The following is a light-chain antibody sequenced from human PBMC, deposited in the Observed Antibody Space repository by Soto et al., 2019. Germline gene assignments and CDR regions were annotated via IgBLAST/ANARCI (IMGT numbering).Light chain of an antibody. V-gene: IGLV2-14*01. CDR1: RSDVGGYKY. Sequence: QSALTQPASVSGSPGQSITISCTGTRSDVGGYKYVSWYQQHPGKAPKLIIYEVTDRPSGVSNRFSGSKSGNTASLTISGLQAEDEAEYYCSSYTNINTRACVFGTGTKLTVL. CDR2: EVT. CDR3: SSYTNINTRACV. J-gene: IGLJ1*01.